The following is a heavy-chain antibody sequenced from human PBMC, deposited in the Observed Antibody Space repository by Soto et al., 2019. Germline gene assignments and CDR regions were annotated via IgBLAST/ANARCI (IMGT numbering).Heavy chain of an antibody. Sequence: ASVKVSCKVSGYTLTELSMHWVRQAPGKGLEWMGGFDPEDGETIYAQKFQGRVTMTEDTSTDTAYMELSSLRSEDTAVYYCATARIGSGSYVAQAHAYWGQGTLVTVSS. CDR1: GYTLTELS. CDR2: FDPEDGET. CDR3: ATARIGSGSYVAQAHAY. V-gene: IGHV1-24*01. D-gene: IGHD3-10*01. J-gene: IGHJ4*02.